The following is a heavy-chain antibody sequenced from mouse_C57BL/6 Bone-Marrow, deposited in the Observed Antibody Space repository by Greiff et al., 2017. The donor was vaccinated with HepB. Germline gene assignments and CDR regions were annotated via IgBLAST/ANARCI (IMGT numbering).Heavy chain of an antibody. CDR1: GFTFSSYG. CDR3: ARHAWGGFAY. Sequence: EVQVVESGGDLVKPGGSLKLSCAASGFTFSSYGMSWVRQTPDKRLEWVATISSGGSYTYYPDSVKGRFTISRDNAKNTLYLQMSSLKSEDTAMYYCARHAWGGFAYWGQGTLVTVSA. J-gene: IGHJ3*01. D-gene: IGHD4-1*01. V-gene: IGHV5-6*01. CDR2: ISSGGSYT.